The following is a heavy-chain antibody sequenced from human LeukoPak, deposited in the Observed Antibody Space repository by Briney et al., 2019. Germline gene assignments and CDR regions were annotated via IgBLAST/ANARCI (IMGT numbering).Heavy chain of an antibody. D-gene: IGHD2/OR15-2a*01. CDR1: VYTFTSYY. V-gene: IGHV1-46*01. CDR2: IKPSGGST. Sequence: ASGNVSCKASVYTFTSYYTHWVRQAAGQGREWMVLIKPSGGSTLYAQKFQGRVTVTSDMSTSTVCVELSSLRSEDTAVYYCAREVPENFNFDYWGQGTLVTVSS. J-gene: IGHJ4*02. CDR3: AREVPENFNFDY.